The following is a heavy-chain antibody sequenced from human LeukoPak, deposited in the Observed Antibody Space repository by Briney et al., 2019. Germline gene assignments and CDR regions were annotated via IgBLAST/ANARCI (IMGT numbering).Heavy chain of an antibody. Sequence: GVSLRLSCVASGITFSSYGMHWVRQAPGKGLEWVALIRFDGSNEYYAESVKGRFTISRDNSKNTLYLQMNSLRGEDTAVYYCASQSGNDAFDTWGQGTMVTVSS. D-gene: IGHD1-26*01. CDR1: GITFSSYG. V-gene: IGHV3-30*02. J-gene: IGHJ3*02. CDR2: IRFDGSNE. CDR3: ASQSGNDAFDT.